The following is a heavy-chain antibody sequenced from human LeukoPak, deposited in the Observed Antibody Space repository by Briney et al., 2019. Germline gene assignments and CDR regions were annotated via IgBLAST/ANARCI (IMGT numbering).Heavy chain of an antibody. J-gene: IGHJ4*02. V-gene: IGHV3-7*04. CDR3: ARGRAPDY. CDR2: IKQGGVDK. Sequence: GGSLRLSCAASGFSFSTYWMSWVRQAPGKGLEWVANIKQGGVDKYYVGSVSGRYTISRDDAKTSLYLQMNSLRPEDTAIYYCARGRAPDYWGQGTLVTVPS. CDR1: GFSFSTYW. D-gene: IGHD1-14*01.